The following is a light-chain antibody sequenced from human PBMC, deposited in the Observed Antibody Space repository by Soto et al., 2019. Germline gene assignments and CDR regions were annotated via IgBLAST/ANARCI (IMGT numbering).Light chain of an antibody. J-gene: IGKJ3*01. CDR1: QSVSSY. V-gene: IGKV3-11*01. CDR2: DAS. Sequence: EIVLTQSPATLSLSPGERATLSCRASQSVSSYLAWYQQKPGQAPRLLIYDASNKATGIPARFSGSGSGTDFTLTISSLEPEDFPVYYCQQRSNWPPNFGPGTKVDIK. CDR3: QQRSNWPPN.